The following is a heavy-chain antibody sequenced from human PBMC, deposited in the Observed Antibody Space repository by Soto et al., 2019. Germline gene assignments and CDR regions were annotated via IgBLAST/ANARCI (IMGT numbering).Heavy chain of an antibody. J-gene: IGHJ4*02. CDR2: IYYSGST. D-gene: IGHD1-26*01. CDR1: GGSVSSGSYY. CDR3: ARVGKWDKADY. Sequence: PSETLSLTCTVSGGSVSSGSYYWSWIRQPPGKGLEWIGYIYYSGSTNYNPSLKSRVTISVDTSKDQFSLKLSSVTAADTAVYYCARVGKWDKADYWGQGTLVTVSS. V-gene: IGHV4-61*01.